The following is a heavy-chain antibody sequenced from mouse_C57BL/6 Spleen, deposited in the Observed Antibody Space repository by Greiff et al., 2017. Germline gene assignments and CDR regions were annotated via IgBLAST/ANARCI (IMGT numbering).Heavy chain of an antibody. CDR3: ARGTYARGPPDY. Sequence: EVMLVESEGGLVQPGSSMKLSCTASGFTFSDYYMAWFRQVPEKGLEWVANINYDGSSTYYLDSLKSRFIISRDNAKNILYLQMSSLKSEDTATYYCARGTYARGPPDYWGQGTTLTVSS. V-gene: IGHV5-16*01. CDR1: GFTFSDYY. D-gene: IGHD5-1*01. J-gene: IGHJ2*01. CDR2: INYDGSST.